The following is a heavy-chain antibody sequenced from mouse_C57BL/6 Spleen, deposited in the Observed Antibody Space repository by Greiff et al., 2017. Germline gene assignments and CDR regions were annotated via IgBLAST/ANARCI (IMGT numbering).Heavy chain of an antibody. J-gene: IGHJ4*01. CDR2: IYPGSGNT. CDR3: AGDGSSHYYAMDY. D-gene: IGHD1-1*01. V-gene: IGHV1-76*01. Sequence: QVQLQQSGAELVRPGASVKLSCKASGYTFTDYYINWVKQRPGQGLEWIARIYPGSGNTYYNEKFKGKATLTAEKSSSTAYMQLSSLTSEDSAVYFCAGDGSSHYYAMDYWGQGTSVTVSS. CDR1: GYTFTDYY.